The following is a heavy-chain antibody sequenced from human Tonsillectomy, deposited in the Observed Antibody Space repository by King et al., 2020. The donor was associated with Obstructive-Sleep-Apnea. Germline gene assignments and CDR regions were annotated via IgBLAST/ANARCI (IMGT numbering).Heavy chain of an antibody. V-gene: IGHV3-30*18. CDR2: ISYDGSKK. J-gene: IGHJ4*02. Sequence: VQLVESGGGVVQPGRSLRLSCAASGFTFSNYGMHWVRQAPGKGLEWVAVISYDGSKKDYADSVKGRFTISRDNSKNTLYLQLNSPRAEDTAFYYCAKGQSDYYDNSGYYGVDYWGLGTLVTVSS. CDR1: GFTFSNYG. CDR3: AKGQSDYYDNSGYYGVDY. D-gene: IGHD3-22*01.